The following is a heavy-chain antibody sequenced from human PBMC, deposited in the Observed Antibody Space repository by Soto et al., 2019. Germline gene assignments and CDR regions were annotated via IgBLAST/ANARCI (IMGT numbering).Heavy chain of an antibody. V-gene: IGHV4-59*01. CDR3: ARDLGSVCSSTSCYTFGYYGMDV. D-gene: IGHD2-2*02. J-gene: IGHJ6*02. Sequence: SETLSLTCTVSGGSISSYYWSWIRQPPGKGLEWIGYIYYSGCTNYNPSLKSRVTISVDTSKNQFSLKLSSVTAADTAVYYCARDLGSVCSSTSCYTFGYYGMDVWRQGTTVTVS. CDR2: IYYSGCT. CDR1: GGSISSYY.